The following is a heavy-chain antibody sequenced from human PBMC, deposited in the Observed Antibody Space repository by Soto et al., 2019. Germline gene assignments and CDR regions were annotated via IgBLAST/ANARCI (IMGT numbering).Heavy chain of an antibody. J-gene: IGHJ4*02. Sequence: EVQLVESGGGLVQPGGSLRLSCSVSGFTFSSFWMHWVRQAPGEGLVWVSRINTDGSSTSYADSVKGRFTISRDNAKNTLYVQMNSLRVEDPAMYYCAKRVVDTFGLSYWGQGTLVTVSS. CDR2: INTDGSST. CDR3: AKRVVDTFGLSY. CDR1: GFTFSSFW. D-gene: IGHD2-2*01. V-gene: IGHV3-74*01.